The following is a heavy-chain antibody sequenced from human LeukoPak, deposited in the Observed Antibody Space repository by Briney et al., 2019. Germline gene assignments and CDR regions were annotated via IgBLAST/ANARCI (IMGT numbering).Heavy chain of an antibody. J-gene: IGHJ4*02. CDR3: ARDGPLGYCSGGSCYGSDY. D-gene: IGHD2-15*01. Sequence: GGSLRLSCAASGFTFSSYWMHWVRQAPGKGLVWVSRINSDGSSTSYADSVKGRFTISRDNAKNTLYLQMNSLRAEDTAVYYCARDGPLGYCSGGSCYGSDYWGQGTLVTVSS. CDR2: INSDGSST. CDR1: GFTFSSYW. V-gene: IGHV3-74*01.